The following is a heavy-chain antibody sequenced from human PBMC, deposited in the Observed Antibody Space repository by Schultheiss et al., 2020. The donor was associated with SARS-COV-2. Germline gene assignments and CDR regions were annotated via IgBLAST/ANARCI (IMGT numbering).Heavy chain of an antibody. CDR3: ARRNALEV. V-gene: IGHV3-48*01. CDR2: ISSSGDTV. J-gene: IGHJ6*02. D-gene: IGHD1-1*01. Sequence: GGSLRLSCAASGFTVSSNEMSWVRQAPGRGLEWISYISSSGDTVYYADSVTGRFTVSRDNAKKSLFLQMNSLRVEDTAVYYCARRNALEVWGQGTTVTVSS. CDR1: GFTVSSNE.